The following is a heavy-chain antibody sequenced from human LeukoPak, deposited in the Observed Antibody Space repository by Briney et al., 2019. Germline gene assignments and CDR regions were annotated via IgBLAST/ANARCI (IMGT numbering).Heavy chain of an antibody. CDR2: ISYDAKSN. J-gene: IGHJ4*02. D-gene: IGHD5-12*01. V-gene: IGHV3-30*03. CDR3: ARARPSMWIDY. CDR1: GFTFSSYG. Sequence: GGSLRLSCATSGFTFSSYGMHWVRQVPGKGLEWVAVISYDAKSNYHVDSVKGRFTISRDNSKNTLYLQMNSLRPEDTAVYYCARARPSMWIDYWGQGTLVTVSS.